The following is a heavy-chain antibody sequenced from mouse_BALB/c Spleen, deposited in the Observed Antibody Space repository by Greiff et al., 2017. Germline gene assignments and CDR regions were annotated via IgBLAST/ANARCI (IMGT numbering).Heavy chain of an antibody. Sequence: LVESGPELVKPGASVKMSCKASGYTFTSYVMHWVKQKPGQGLEWIGYINPYNDGTKYNEKFKGKATLTSDKSSSTAYMELSSLTSEDSAVYYCAGGVRHAMDYWGQGTSVTVSS. V-gene: IGHV1-14*01. CDR2: INPYNDGT. D-gene: IGHD2-14*01. CDR3: AGGVRHAMDY. J-gene: IGHJ4*01. CDR1: GYTFTSYV.